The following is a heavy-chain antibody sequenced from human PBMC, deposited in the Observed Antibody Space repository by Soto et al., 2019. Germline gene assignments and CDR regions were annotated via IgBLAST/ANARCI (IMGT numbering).Heavy chain of an antibody. CDR2: MNPNSGNT. CDR3: ASGAWNSKDIDY. CDR1: GYTFTSYD. Sequence: QVQLVQSGAEVKKPGASVKVSCKASGYTFTSYDINWVRQATGQGLEWMGWMNPNSGNTGYAQKFQGRVTMTRNTSISTAYMELSSMRSEDTAVYYCASGAWNSKDIDYWGQGTLVTVSS. D-gene: IGHD1-7*01. J-gene: IGHJ4*02. V-gene: IGHV1-8*01.